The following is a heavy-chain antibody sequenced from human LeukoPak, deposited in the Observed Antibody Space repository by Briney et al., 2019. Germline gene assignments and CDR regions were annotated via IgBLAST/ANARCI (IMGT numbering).Heavy chain of an antibody. CDR3: ARGDYGDYASYYYYMDV. J-gene: IGHJ6*03. CDR2: IKQDGSEK. Sequence: PGGSLRLSCAASGFPFSSHWMSWVRQAPGKGLEWVANIKQDGSEKYYVDSVKGRFTISRDNAKNSLYLQMNSLRAEDTAVYYCARGDYGDYASYYYYMDVWGKGTTVTVSS. D-gene: IGHD4-17*01. CDR1: GFPFSSHW. V-gene: IGHV3-7*04.